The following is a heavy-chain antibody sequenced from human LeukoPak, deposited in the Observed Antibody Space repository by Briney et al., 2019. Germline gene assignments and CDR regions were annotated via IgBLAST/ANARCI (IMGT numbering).Heavy chain of an antibody. CDR1: GFIFSNYA. D-gene: IGHD5-18*01. V-gene: IGHV3-23*01. CDR3: AKSASRGYSYGYGPFDY. Sequence: TGGSLRLSCAASGFIFSNYAMNWVRKAPGKGLEWVSVISGNGDNTYYVDSVMGRFTISRDNSKNTFYLQMNRLRADDTAIYYCAKSASRGYSYGYGPFDYWGQGTLVTVSS. J-gene: IGHJ4*02. CDR2: ISGNGDNT.